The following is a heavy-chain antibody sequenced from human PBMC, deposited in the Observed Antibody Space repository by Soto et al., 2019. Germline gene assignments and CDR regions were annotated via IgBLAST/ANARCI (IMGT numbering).Heavy chain of an antibody. D-gene: IGHD3-22*01. Sequence: KPSETLSLTCTVSGGSISSYYWSWIRQPPGKGLEWIGYIYYSGSTNYNPSLKSRVTISVDTSKNQFSLKLSSVTAADTAVYYCARDRYDSSGYYYEDYYYGMDVWGQGTTVTVSS. CDR1: GGSISSYY. CDR3: ARDRYDSSGYYYEDYYYGMDV. CDR2: IYYSGST. J-gene: IGHJ6*02. V-gene: IGHV4-59*01.